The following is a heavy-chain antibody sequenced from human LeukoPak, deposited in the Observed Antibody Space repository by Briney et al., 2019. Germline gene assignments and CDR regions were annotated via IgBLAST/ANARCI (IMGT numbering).Heavy chain of an antibody. CDR2: ISTSGSSI. D-gene: IGHD4-17*01. V-gene: IGHV3-48*03. J-gene: IGHJ6*03. Sequence: GGSLRLSCAASGFTFSTYEINWVRQAPGKGLEWLSHISTSGSSIHYADSVEGRFTISRDNAKNSLYLQMNSLRVEDTAVYYARDATTELGTVYMGVWGKGTTVTISS. CDR1: GFTFSTYE. CDR3: ARDATTELGTVYMGV.